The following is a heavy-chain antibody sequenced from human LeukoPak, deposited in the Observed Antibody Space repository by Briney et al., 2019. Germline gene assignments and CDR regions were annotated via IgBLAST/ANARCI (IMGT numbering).Heavy chain of an antibody. CDR2: ISWNSDSI. CDR1: GFTFDDYD. Sequence: GRSLRLSCAASGFTFDDYDMHWVRQAPGKGLEWVSGISWNSDSIGYADSVKGRFTISRDNAKNSLYLQMNSLRAEDTAVYYCARDLHDYWGQGTLVTVSS. V-gene: IGHV3-9*01. CDR3: ARDLHDY. J-gene: IGHJ4*02.